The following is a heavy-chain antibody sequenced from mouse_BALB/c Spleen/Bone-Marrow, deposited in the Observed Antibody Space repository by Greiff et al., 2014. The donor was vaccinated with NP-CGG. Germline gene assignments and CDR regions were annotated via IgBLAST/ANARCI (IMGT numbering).Heavy chain of an antibody. CDR3: ARRKTTILTTFYWYFDV. V-gene: IGHV5-6-5*01. CDR2: ISSGGST. CDR1: GFTFSGYA. Sequence: DVKLQESGGGLVKPGGSLKLSCAASGFTFSGYAMSWVRQTPEKRLEWVASISSGGSTFYPGSVKGRFTISRDNARNILYLQMSSLRSEDTAMYYCARRKTTILTTFYWYFDVWGAGTTVTVSS. D-gene: IGHD2-5*01. J-gene: IGHJ1*01.